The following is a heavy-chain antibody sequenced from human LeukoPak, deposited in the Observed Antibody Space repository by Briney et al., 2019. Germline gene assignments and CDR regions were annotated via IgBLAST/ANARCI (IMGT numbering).Heavy chain of an antibody. CDR1: GFTFSSYE. CDR2: ISSSGSTI. CDR3: ARDAALIAAAGTFDY. J-gene: IGHJ4*02. V-gene: IGHV3-48*03. Sequence: GGSLRLSCAASGFTFSSYEMNWVRQAPGKGLEWVSYISSSGSTIYYADSVKGRFTISRDNAKNSLYLQMNSLRAEDTAVYYCARDAALIAAAGTFDYWGQGTLVTVSS. D-gene: IGHD6-13*01.